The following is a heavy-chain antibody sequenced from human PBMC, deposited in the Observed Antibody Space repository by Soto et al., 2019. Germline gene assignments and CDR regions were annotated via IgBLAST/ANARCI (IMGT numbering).Heavy chain of an antibody. Sequence: GVSLRLSCAASGFTFSSYAMSWVRQAPGKGLEWVSAISGSGGSTYYADSVKGRFTISRDNSKNTLYLQMNSLRAEDTAVYYCARDRGHCSGGSCYGWSDYWGQGTLVTVSS. J-gene: IGHJ4*02. CDR2: ISGSGGST. V-gene: IGHV3-23*01. CDR1: GFTFSSYA. D-gene: IGHD2-15*01. CDR3: ARDRGHCSGGSCYGWSDY.